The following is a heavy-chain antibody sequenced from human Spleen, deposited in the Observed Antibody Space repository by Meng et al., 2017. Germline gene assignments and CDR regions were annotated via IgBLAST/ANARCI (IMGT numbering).Heavy chain of an antibody. V-gene: IGHV4-38-2*01. CDR1: GGSSSSDSY. J-gene: IGHJ5*02. D-gene: IGHD6-19*01. CDR3: VRSSGWVRTGFDP. Sequence: QLQLQESGSGLVKPSQTLSLTCAVSGGSSSSDSYWGWIRQSPGKGLEWIGSIGHSGTTYYTPSLRRRVTVSIDTSKNQFSLEVTSVTAADTAVYYCVRSSGWVRTGFDPWGQGTLVTVSS. CDR2: IGHSGTT.